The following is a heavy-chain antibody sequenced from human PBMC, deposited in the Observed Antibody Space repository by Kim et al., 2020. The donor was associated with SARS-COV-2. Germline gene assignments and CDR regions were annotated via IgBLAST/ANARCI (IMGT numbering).Heavy chain of an antibody. D-gene: IGHD5-12*01. J-gene: IGHJ4*02. CDR2: ISGSGGST. CDR1: GFTFSSYA. V-gene: IGHV3-23*01. Sequence: GGSLRLSCAASGFTFSSYAMSWVRQAPGKGLEWVSAISGSGGSTYYADSVKGRFTISRDNSKNTLYLQMNSLRAEDTAVYYCAKGLPRFREMATRRQYYWGQGTLVTVSS. CDR3: AKGLPRFREMATRRQYY.